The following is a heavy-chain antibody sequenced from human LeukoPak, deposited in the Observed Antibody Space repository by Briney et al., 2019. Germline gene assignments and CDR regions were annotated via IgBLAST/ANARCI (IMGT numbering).Heavy chain of an antibody. D-gene: IGHD4-17*01. Sequence: ASVKVSCKASGYTFTSYGISWVRQAPGQGLEWMGWISAYNGNTNYAQKLQGRVTITTDTSTSTAYMELRSLRSDDTAVYYCARDLGVLGLGPPATVTSYYYYMDVWGKGTTVTVSS. CDR1: GYTFTSYG. V-gene: IGHV1-18*01. CDR3: ARDLGVLGLGPPATVTSYYYYMDV. J-gene: IGHJ6*03. CDR2: ISAYNGNT.